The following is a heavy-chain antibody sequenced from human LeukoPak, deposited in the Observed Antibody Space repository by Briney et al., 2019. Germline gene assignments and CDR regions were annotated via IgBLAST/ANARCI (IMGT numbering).Heavy chain of an antibody. V-gene: IGHV3-23*01. D-gene: IGHD6-25*01. Sequence: PGGSLRLSCAASGFTFSTYAMSWVRQAPGKGLEWVSTISGSNSNTYYLDSVKGRFTISRDNSKNTLYLQVNSLRAEDTALYYCAKAIGSSGSAWGQGTLVTVSS. CDR2: ISGSNSNT. J-gene: IGHJ5*02. CDR1: GFTFSTYA. CDR3: AKAIGSSGSA.